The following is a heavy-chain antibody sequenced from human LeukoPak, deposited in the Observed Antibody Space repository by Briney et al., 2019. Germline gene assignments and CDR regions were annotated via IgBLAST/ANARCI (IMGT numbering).Heavy chain of an antibody. D-gene: IGHD6-19*01. CDR1: GFTFSDYY. J-gene: IGHJ4*02. V-gene: IGHV3-30*02. CDR3: ARGGYSSGWYFPPDY. CDR2: IRYDGSNK. Sequence: PGGSLRLSCAASGFTFSDYYMSWIRQAPGKGLEWVAFIRYDGSNKYYADSVKGRFTISRDNSKNTLYLQMNSLRAEDTAVYYCARGGYSSGWYFPPDYWGQGTLVTVSS.